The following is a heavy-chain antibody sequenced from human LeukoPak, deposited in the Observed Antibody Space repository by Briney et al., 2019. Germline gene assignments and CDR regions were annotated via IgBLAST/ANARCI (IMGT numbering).Heavy chain of an antibody. V-gene: IGHV4-34*01. Sequence: SETLSLTCAVYGGSFSGYYWSWVRQPPGKGLEWIGEINHSGSTNYNPSLKSRVTISVDTSKNQFSLKLSSVTAADTAVYYCARSYSRTRYFDYWGQGTLVTVSS. J-gene: IGHJ4*02. CDR1: GGSFSGYY. CDR2: INHSGST. CDR3: ARSYSRTRYFDY. D-gene: IGHD1-26*01.